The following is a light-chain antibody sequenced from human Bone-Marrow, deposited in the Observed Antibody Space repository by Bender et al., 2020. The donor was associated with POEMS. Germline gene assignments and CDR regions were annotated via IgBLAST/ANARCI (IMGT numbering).Light chain of an antibody. CDR1: SSKIGGNY. CDR2: RSD. V-gene: IGLV1-47*01. J-gene: IGLJ1*01. Sequence: QSGLTQPPSASGTPGQRVTISCSGSSSKIGGNYIHWYRQVPGAAPQLLISRSDQRPSGVPDRFSGSKSGTSGSLAISGLRYGSEADYYCASWDDSLNIYVFGSGTKVTVL. CDR3: ASWDDSLNIYV.